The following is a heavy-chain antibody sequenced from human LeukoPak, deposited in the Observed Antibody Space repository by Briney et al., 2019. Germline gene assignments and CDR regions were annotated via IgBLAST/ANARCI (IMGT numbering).Heavy chain of an antibody. V-gene: IGHV3-23*01. CDR2: ISGSGGST. D-gene: IGHD1-26*01. Sequence: GGTLRLSCAASGFTFSSYAMTWIRQAPGKGLEWVSSISGSGGSTYYADSVKGRFTVSRDNSRNMLFLQMNSLRADDTAVYYCAKDLVVGALDYWGQGTLVTVSS. J-gene: IGHJ4*02. CDR3: AKDLVVGALDY. CDR1: GFTFSSYA.